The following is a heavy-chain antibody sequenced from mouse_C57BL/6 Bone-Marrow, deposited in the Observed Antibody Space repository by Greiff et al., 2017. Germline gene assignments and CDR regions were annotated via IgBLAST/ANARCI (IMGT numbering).Heavy chain of an antibody. CDR1: GFNINDYY. V-gene: IGHV14-1*01. D-gene: IGHD2-4*01. CDR3: TTPFYYDYDKAFAY. CDR2: IDPEDGDT. Sequence: EVQLQQSGAELVRQGASVKLSCTASGFNINDYYMHWVKQRPEQGLEWIGRIDPEDGDTEYAPKFQGKATMTADTSSNTAYLQLSSLTSEDTAVYYCTTPFYYDYDKAFAYWGQGTLVTVSA. J-gene: IGHJ3*01.